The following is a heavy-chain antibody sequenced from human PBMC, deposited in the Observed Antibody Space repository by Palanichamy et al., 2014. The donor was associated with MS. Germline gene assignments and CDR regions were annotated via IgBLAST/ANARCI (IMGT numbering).Heavy chain of an antibody. Sequence: QVQLQESGPGLVKPSETLSLTCTVSDGSISSDYWSWIRQPPGKGLEWIGYIYNSGSTNYNSSLQSRVTMSLDTSKNQFSLKLSSVTAADTAAYYCARGGPSSKYFDYWGQGTLVTVSS. J-gene: IGHJ4*02. CDR2: IYNSGST. D-gene: IGHD3-16*01. CDR1: DGSISSDY. V-gene: IGHV4-59*01. CDR3: ARGGPSSKYFDY.